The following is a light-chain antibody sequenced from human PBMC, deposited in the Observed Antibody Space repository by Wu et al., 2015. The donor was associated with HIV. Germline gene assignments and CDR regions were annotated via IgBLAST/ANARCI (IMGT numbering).Light chain of an antibody. Sequence: EIVMTQSPATLSVSPGERATLSCRASQSVSSNLAWYQQKPGQAPRLLIYGASTRATGIPTRFSGSGSGTDFTLTISSLQSEDFAIYYCQQYNKWPPXNFGQGTKLEIK. CDR1: QSVSSN. V-gene: IGKV3-15*01. CDR2: GAS. J-gene: IGKJ2*01. CDR3: QQYNKWPPXN.